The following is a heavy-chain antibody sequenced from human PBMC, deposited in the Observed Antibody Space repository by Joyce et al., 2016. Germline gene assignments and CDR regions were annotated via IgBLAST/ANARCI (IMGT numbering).Heavy chain of an antibody. CDR3: ASGRRYFDV. CDR1: GDSVSTNSAA. Sequence: QVQLQQSGPGLVRPSQTLSLTCSISGDSVSTNSAAWNWIRQSPSRGLEWLRMTYYRSKWYNDFAVSVKSRIIINPDTSKNQVSLKLKSVTPEDTAVYYCASGRRYFDVWGRGTVVTVSS. V-gene: IGHV6-1*01. J-gene: IGHJ2*01. CDR2: TYYRSKWYN.